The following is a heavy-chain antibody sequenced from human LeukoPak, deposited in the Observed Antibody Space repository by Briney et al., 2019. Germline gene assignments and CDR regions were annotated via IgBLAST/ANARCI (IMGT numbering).Heavy chain of an antibody. Sequence: GGSLRLSCAASGFTFSTYWMSWVRQAPGKGLEGVANIKQDGSEKYYVDSVKGRFTISRDNAKNSLYLQMNSLRAEDTAVYYCARVYSSSSGRALDYWGQGTLVTVSS. V-gene: IGHV3-7*01. J-gene: IGHJ4*02. CDR1: GFTFSTYW. CDR3: ARVYSSSSGRALDY. D-gene: IGHD6-6*01. CDR2: IKQDGSEK.